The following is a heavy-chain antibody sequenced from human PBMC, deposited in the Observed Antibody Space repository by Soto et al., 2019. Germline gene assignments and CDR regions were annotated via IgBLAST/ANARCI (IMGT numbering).Heavy chain of an antibody. D-gene: IGHD2-8*02. J-gene: IGHJ4*02. CDR3: PRALDSLVQIDY. CDR2: ISSDGCYA. Sequence: EVQLVESGGGLVQPGGSLRLSCAASGFTFSHYWMYWVRQAPGKGLVCVSRISSDGCYASYADFVKGRFTISRDSAKSTLYLQMIRLRAEGTGVYYCPRALDSLVQIDYWGQGTLLTVSS. CDR1: GFTFSHYW. V-gene: IGHV3-74*01.